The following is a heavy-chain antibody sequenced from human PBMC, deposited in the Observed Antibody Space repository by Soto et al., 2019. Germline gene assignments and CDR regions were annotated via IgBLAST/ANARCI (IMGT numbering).Heavy chain of an antibody. CDR3: AHRLKGPGNWNDGTSFDY. Sequence: QITLKESGPTLVKPTQTLTLTCTFSGFSLSTSGVGVGWIRQPPGKALEWLALIYWDDDKRYSPSLKSRLTITKDTSKNQVVLTMTNMDPVDTATYYCAHRLKGPGNWNDGTSFDYWGQGTLVTVSS. J-gene: IGHJ4*02. V-gene: IGHV2-5*02. CDR1: GFSLSTSGVG. D-gene: IGHD1-20*01. CDR2: IYWDDDK.